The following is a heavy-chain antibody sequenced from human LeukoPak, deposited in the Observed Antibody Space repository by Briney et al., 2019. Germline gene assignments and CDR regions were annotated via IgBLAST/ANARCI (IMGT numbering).Heavy chain of an antibody. Sequence: ASVKVSCKASGYTFTSYGVTWVRQAPGQGLEWMGWISAYNGNTNYAQKLQTRVTMTTDTSTSTAYMELRSLRSDHTAVYYCARGDNGGYYLDDWGQGTLVTVSS. D-gene: IGHD3-22*01. CDR2: ISAYNGNT. J-gene: IGHJ4*02. CDR1: GYTFTSYG. CDR3: ARGDNGGYYLDD. V-gene: IGHV1-18*01.